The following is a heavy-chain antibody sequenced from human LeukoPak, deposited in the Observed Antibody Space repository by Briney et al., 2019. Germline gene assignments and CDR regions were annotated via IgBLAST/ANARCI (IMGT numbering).Heavy chain of an antibody. Sequence: GGSLSLSCAASGFTFSIFAMSWVRQAPGKGLEWVSAISASNGNTYYADSVKGRFTISRDNSKNTLYLQMNSLRAEDTAVYYCAKDLSYAFDIWGRGTMVTVSS. CDR1: GFTFSIFA. V-gene: IGHV3-23*01. CDR2: ISASNGNT. CDR3: AKDLSYAFDI. J-gene: IGHJ3*02.